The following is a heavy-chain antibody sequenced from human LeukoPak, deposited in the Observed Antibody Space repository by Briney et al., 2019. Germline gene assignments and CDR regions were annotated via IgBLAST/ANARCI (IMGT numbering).Heavy chain of an antibody. Sequence: ASVKVSCKASGYTFTSYYMHWVRQAPGQGLEWMGIINPSGGSTSYAQKFQGRVTMTRDTSTSTVYMELSSLRSEDKAVYYCARGETTVVTPYIYDYWGQGTLVTVSS. D-gene: IGHD4-23*01. V-gene: IGHV1-46*01. CDR3: ARGETTVVTPYIYDY. CDR2: INPSGGST. CDR1: GYTFTSYY. J-gene: IGHJ4*02.